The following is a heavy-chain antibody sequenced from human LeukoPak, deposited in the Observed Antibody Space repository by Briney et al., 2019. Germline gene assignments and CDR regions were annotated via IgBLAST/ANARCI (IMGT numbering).Heavy chain of an antibody. J-gene: IGHJ6*03. Sequence: SETLSLTCAVYGGSFSGYYWSWIRQPPGKGLEWIGEINHSGSTNYNPSLKSRVIISVDTSKNQFSLKLSSVTAADTAVYYCARWAAALPRVPTSHMDVWGKGTTVTVSS. CDR2: INHSGST. D-gene: IGHD3-10*01. V-gene: IGHV4-34*01. CDR1: GGSFSGYY. CDR3: ARWAAALPRVPTSHMDV.